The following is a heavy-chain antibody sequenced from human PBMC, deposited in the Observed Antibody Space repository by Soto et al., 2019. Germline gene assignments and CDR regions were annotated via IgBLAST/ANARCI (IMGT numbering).Heavy chain of an antibody. CDR2: IYPSDSDT. V-gene: IGHV5-51*01. CDR1: GYNFAGYW. J-gene: IGHJ4*02. CDR3: ARGAVCTRSFGY. D-gene: IGHD2-8*01. Sequence: GESLKISCKGSGYNFAGYWIAWVRQMPGKGLELMGIIYPSDSDTRYRPSFQGQVTISADKSISSAYLQWSSLRASDTALYYCARGAVCTRSFGYWGQGTQVTVAS.